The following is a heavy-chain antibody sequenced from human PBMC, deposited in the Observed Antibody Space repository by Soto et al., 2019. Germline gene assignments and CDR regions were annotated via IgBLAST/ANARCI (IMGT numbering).Heavy chain of an antibody. Sequence: ASVKVSCKASGYTFTDYGISWVRQAPGQGLEWMGWISAYNGNTDYVQELQGRVTMTIDTSTSTAYMELTSLRSDDTAVYYCARDRSSSHYWGQGTLVTVSS. CDR2: ISAYNGNT. J-gene: IGHJ4*02. CDR3: ARDRSSSHY. D-gene: IGHD6-13*01. V-gene: IGHV1-18*04. CDR1: GYTFTDYG.